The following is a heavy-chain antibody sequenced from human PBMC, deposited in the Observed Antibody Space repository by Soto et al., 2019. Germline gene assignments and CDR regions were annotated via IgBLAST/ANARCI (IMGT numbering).Heavy chain of an antibody. J-gene: IGHJ3*02. CDR2: IIPIFGTA. CDR1: GGTFSSYS. V-gene: IGHV1-69*13. D-gene: IGHD6-6*01. CDR3: AKGSSPSFSGVFEI. Sequence: SVKVSCKASGGTFSSYSISWVRQAPGQGLEWMGGIIPIFGTANYAQKFQGRVTITADESTSTAYMELSSLRSEDTAVYYCAKGSSPSFSGVFEIWGKGTMVTVSS.